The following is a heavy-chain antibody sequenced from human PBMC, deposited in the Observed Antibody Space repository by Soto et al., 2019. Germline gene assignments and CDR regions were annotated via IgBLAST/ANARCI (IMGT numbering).Heavy chain of an antibody. CDR2: IYYSGST. D-gene: IGHD3-10*01. Sequence: QVQLQESGPGLVKPSQTLSLTCTFSGGSISSGGYYWSWIRQHPGKGLEWIGYIYYSGSTYYNPSLKSRVTISVDTSKNQFSLKLSSVTTADTAVYYCARGLEIWFGELNYPSYFDYWGQGTLVTVSS. CDR1: GGSISSGGYY. CDR3: ARGLEIWFGELNYPSYFDY. V-gene: IGHV4-31*03. J-gene: IGHJ4*02.